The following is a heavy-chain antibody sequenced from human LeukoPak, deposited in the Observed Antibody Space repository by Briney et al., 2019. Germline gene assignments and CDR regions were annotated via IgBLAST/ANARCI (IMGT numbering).Heavy chain of an antibody. CDR1: EFTFSTYA. CDR3: ARDRAGYYDSSGPLDY. CDR2: ISYDGSNK. Sequence: GGSLRLSCAASEFTFSTYAMHWVGQAPGKGLEWVAVISYDGSNKYYADSVKGRFTISRDNSKSTLYLQMNNLRADDTAVYSCARDRAGYYDSSGPLDYWGQGTLVTVSS. J-gene: IGHJ4*02. D-gene: IGHD3-22*01. V-gene: IGHV3-30-3*01.